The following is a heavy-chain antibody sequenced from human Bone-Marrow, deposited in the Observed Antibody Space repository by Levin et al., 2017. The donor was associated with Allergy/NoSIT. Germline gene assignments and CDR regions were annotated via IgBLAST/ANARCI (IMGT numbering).Heavy chain of an antibody. J-gene: IGHJ4*02. V-gene: IGHV3-30*18. CDR2: ISYDGNYE. D-gene: IGHD4/OR15-4a*01. CDR3: SKGLSGGYGARYFDY. Sequence: GGSLRLSCTASVFTFSSYGMHWVRQAPGKGLEWVAVISYDGNYEYYADSVKGRFTISRDNSNNVLYLQMNNLRAEDTAVYYCSKGLSGGYGARYFDYWGQGTLVTVSS. CDR1: VFTFSSYG.